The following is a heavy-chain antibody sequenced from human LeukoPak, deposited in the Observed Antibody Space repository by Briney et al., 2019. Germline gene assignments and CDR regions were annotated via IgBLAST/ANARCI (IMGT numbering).Heavy chain of an antibody. CDR3: ARTGYSSSWYGY. Sequence: PSDTLSLTCAVSGYSISSSNWWGWIRQPPGKGLEWIGEVNHSGSTNYNPSLKSRVTISVDTSKNQFSLKLSSVTAADTAVYYCARTGYSSSWYGYWGQGTLVTVSS. D-gene: IGHD6-13*01. CDR1: GYSISSSNW. J-gene: IGHJ4*02. V-gene: IGHV4-28*01. CDR2: VNHSGST.